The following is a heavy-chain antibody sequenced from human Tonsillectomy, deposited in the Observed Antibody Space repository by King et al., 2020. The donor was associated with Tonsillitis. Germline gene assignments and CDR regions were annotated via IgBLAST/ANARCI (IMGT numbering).Heavy chain of an antibody. CDR1: GFTFSNYA. D-gene: IGHD4-11*01. CDR2: VSGSGGST. V-gene: IGHV3-23*04. Sequence: VQLVESGGGSVQPGGSLRLSCAASGFTFSNYAMNWVRQAPGKGLEWVSGVSGSGGSTYYAASVKGRFTVSRDNSKNTLFLQMNSPRAEDTAVYYCAKDLMTTVTSLNSAAIDHWGQGTLVTVSS. J-gene: IGHJ4*02. CDR3: AKDLMTTVTSLNSAAIDH.